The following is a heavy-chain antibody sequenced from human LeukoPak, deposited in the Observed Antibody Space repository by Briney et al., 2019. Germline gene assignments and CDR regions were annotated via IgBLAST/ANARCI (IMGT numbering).Heavy chain of an antibody. CDR3: AREDRKSSHFDY. V-gene: IGHV5-51*01. J-gene: IGHJ4*02. D-gene: IGHD2-15*01. CDR2: IYPGDSDT. Sequence: GESLQISCQASGSTFTSYWIGWGREMPGKGLEWMGIIYPGDSDTRYSPSFQGEVTISADKSISTAYLQWSSLKASDSAMYYGAREDRKSSHFDYWGQGTLVTVSS. CDR1: GSTFTSYW.